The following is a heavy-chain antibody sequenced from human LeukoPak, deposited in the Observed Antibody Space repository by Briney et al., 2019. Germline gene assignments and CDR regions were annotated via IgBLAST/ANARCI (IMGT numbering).Heavy chain of an antibody. CDR1: GYTFTGYY. D-gene: IGHD2-2*01. Sequence: ASVKVSCKAPGYTFTGYYMHWVRQAPGQGLEWMGWINPNSGGTNHAQKFQGRVTMTRDTSISTAYMELSRLRSDDTAVYYCARHCSSTSCPPDGNYWGQGTLVTVSS. J-gene: IGHJ4*02. CDR2: INPNSGGT. V-gene: IGHV1-2*02. CDR3: ARHCSSTSCPPDGNY.